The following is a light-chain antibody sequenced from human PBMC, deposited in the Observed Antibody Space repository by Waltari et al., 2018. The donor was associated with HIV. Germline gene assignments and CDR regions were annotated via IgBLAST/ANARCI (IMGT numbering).Light chain of an antibody. J-gene: IGLJ2*01. CDR3: SSYAGSNNLV. CDR1: SSDVGGCNY. CDR2: EVS. V-gene: IGLV2-8*01. Sequence: SALTQPPYASGSPGQSVTISCTGTSSDVGGCNYVPWYQQRPGKAPKLMIYEVSKRPSGVPDRFSGSKSGNTASLTVSGLQAEDEADYYCSSYAGSNNLVFGGGTKLTVL.